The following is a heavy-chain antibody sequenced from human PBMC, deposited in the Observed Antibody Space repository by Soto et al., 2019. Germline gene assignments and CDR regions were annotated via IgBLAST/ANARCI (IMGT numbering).Heavy chain of an antibody. CDR3: ARARDYCSGGSCYNRFDY. CDR1: GGTFSSYT. V-gene: IGHV1-69*02. Sequence: QVQLVQSGAEVKKPGSSVKVSCKASGGTFSSYTISWVRQAPGQGLERMGRIIPILGIANYAQKFQGRVTITADKSTSTAYMELSSLRSEDTAVYYCARARDYCSGGSCYNRFDYWGQGTLVTVSS. D-gene: IGHD2-15*01. J-gene: IGHJ4*02. CDR2: IIPILGIA.